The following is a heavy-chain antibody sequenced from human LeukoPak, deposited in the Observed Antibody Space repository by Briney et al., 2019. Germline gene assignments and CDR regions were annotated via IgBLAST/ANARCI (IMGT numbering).Heavy chain of an antibody. J-gene: IGHJ3*02. V-gene: IGHV4-59*01. CDR3: ARIYYDSGAYYRRAFDI. CDR1: GGSISTYY. D-gene: IGHD3-22*01. Sequence: PSETLSLTCTVSGGSISTYYWSWIRQPPGKGLEWIADIYNSGGTNSNPSLKSRVTISVDTCKNQFSLRLSSVTAADTAVYYCARIYYDSGAYYRRAFDIWGKGTMVSVSS. CDR2: IYNSGGT.